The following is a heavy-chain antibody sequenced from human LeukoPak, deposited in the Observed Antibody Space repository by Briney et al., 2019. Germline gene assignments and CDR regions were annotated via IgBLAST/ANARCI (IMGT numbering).Heavy chain of an antibody. V-gene: IGHV1-46*01. J-gene: IGHJ4*02. CDR1: GYTFTGYY. D-gene: IGHD5-24*01. CDR3: AREMATITRD. CDR2: INPSCGRT. Sequence: ASVKVSCKASGYTFTGYYMHWVRQAPGQGLDGMGIINPSCGRTSYAQKFQGRVTMTRDTSTSTVYMELSSLRSEDTAVYYCAREMATITRDWGQGTLVTVSS.